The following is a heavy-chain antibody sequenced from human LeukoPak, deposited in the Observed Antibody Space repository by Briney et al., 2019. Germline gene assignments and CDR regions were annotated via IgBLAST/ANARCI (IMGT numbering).Heavy chain of an antibody. CDR2: IRSKAYGATT. D-gene: IGHD3-9*01. CDR1: GFPFGDYA. V-gene: IGHV3-49*03. CDR3: ARDNYDILTGSFFDY. J-gene: IGHJ4*02. Sequence: QSGGSLRLSCTGSGFPFGDYAMSWFRQAPGKGLEWVSFIRSKAYGATTEYAASVKGRFTISGDDSKSIAYLQMNSLKTEDTAVYYCARDNYDILTGSFFDYWGQGTMVTVSS.